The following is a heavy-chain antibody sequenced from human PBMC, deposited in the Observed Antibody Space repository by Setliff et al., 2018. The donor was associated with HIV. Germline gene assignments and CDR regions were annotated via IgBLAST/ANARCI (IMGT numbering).Heavy chain of an antibody. J-gene: IGHJ4*02. CDR2: INPHTGGT. Sequence: ASVKVSCKASGYTFIGYYIHWVRQAPGQGLEWMGWINPHTGGTKFAQKFQGRVTMTRDTSISTAYMELSRLRSEDTALYYCAGSILTGYYTFGADYWGQGTLVTVSS. V-gene: IGHV1-2*02. CDR1: GYTFIGYY. D-gene: IGHD3-9*01. CDR3: AGSILTGYYTFGADY.